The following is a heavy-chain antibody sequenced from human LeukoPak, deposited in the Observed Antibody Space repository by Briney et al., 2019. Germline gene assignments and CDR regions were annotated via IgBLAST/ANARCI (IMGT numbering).Heavy chain of an antibody. Sequence: PSETLSLTCAVYGGSISTTNWWSWVRQPPGKGLEWIGEIYHTGSTNYKPSLKSRVTISVDKSKNQFSLRLSSVTAADTAVYYCARDRATAGQTDAYDIWGQGTMVTVSS. CDR3: ARDRATAGQTDAYDI. J-gene: IGHJ3*02. D-gene: IGHD6-13*01. V-gene: IGHV4-4*02. CDR1: GGSISTTNW. CDR2: IYHTGST.